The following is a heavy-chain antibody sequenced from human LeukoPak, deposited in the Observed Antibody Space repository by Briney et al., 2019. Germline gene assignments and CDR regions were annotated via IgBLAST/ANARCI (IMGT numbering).Heavy chain of an antibody. CDR2: FDPEDGET. J-gene: IGHJ6*02. CDR3: ATLRVWGGDYRAYYYYGMDV. Sequence: ASVKVSCKASGYTFTGYYMHWVRQAPGKGLEWMGGFDPEDGETIYAQKFQGRVTMTEDTSTDTAYMELSSLRSEDTAVYYCATLRVWGGDYRAYYYYGMDVWGQGTTVTVSS. CDR1: GYTFTGYY. D-gene: IGHD4-17*01. V-gene: IGHV1-24*01.